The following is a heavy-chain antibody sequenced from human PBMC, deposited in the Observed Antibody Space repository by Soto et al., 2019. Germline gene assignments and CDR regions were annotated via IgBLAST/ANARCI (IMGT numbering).Heavy chain of an antibody. V-gene: IGHV3-23*01. CDR1: GLTFSSYA. Sequence: GGSLRLSCAASGLTFSSYAMSWVRQAPGKGLEWVSGFSGSGIITYYADSVKGRFTISRDNFKNTLYLQMNSLRAEDTAVYYCAKNSESSAYSSFDYWGQGTLVTVSS. CDR3: AKNSESSAYSSFDY. D-gene: IGHD3-22*01. J-gene: IGHJ4*02. CDR2: FSGSGIIT.